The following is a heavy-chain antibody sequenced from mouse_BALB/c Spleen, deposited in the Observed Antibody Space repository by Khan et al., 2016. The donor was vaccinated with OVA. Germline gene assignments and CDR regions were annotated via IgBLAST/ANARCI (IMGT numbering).Heavy chain of an antibody. CDR2: IWSDGST. Sequence: QVQLKESGPGLVQPSQSLSITCTVSGFSLITYGVHWVRQSPGKGLEWLGVIWSDGSTDYNAAFLSRLSITKDDSKSQVFFKMNRLQADDTAIYYGARNSYSDDFTYWGRGTLVTVSA. CDR1: GFSLITYG. J-gene: IGHJ3*01. CDR3: ARNSYSDDFTY. V-gene: IGHV2-2*01. D-gene: IGHD2-12*01.